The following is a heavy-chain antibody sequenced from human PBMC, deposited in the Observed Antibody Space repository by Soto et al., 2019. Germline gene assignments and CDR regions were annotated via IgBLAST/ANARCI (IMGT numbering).Heavy chain of an antibody. J-gene: IGHJ4*02. Sequence: QVQLVQSGAEVRKPGASVKVSCKASGYTFTDYGISWVRQTPGQGLQWMGWVNIYRGTTNYAQKFQDRVTMTTDTSASTAYLELKSLRSDDKAVYYCERERGGYSYSDSWGQGTLVTVSS. CDR3: ERERGGYSYSDS. CDR1: GYTFTDYG. V-gene: IGHV1-18*01. D-gene: IGHD5-18*01. CDR2: VNIYRGTT.